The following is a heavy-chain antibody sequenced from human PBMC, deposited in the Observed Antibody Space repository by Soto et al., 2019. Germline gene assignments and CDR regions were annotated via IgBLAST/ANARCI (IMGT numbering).Heavy chain of an antibody. Sequence: PSQTLSLTCAISGDSVSSNSAAWNWIRQSPSRGLEWLGRTYYRSKWYNDYAVSVKSRITINPDTSKNQFSLQLNSVTPEDTAVYYCARDLYSSSYYYYYGMEVWGQGTTVTVSS. CDR1: GDSVSSNSAA. D-gene: IGHD6-6*01. J-gene: IGHJ6*02. V-gene: IGHV6-1*01. CDR3: ARDLYSSSYYYYYGMEV. CDR2: TYYRSKWYN.